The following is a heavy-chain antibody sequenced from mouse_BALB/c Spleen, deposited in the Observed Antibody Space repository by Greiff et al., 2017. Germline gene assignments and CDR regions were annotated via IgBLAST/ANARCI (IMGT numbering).Heavy chain of an antibody. CDR3: ARDYGSSYSPWYFDV. Sequence: VVEPGASVKISCKTSGYTFTEYTMHWVKQSHGKSLEWIGGINPNNGGTSYNQKFKGKATLTVDKSSSTAYMELRSLTSEDSAVYYCARDYGSSYSPWYFDVWGAGTTVTVSS. D-gene: IGHD1-1*01. V-gene: IGHV1-18*01. CDR2: INPNNGGT. J-gene: IGHJ1*01. CDR1: GYTFTEYT.